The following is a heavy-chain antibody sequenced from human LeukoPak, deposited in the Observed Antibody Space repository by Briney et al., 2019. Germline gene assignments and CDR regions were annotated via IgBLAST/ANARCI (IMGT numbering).Heavy chain of an antibody. Sequence: PGGSLRLSCAASGFTFSSYSMSWVRQAPGKGLEWVSAISGSGGSTYYADSVKGRFTISRDNSKNTLYLQMNSLRAEDTAVYYCASHHYYDSSGLDDYFDYWGQGTLLTVSS. D-gene: IGHD3-22*01. CDR3: ASHHYYDSSGLDDYFDY. CDR2: ISGSGGST. V-gene: IGHV3-23*01. J-gene: IGHJ4*02. CDR1: GFTFSSYS.